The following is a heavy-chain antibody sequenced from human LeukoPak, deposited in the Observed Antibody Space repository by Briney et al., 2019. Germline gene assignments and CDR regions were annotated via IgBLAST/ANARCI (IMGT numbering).Heavy chain of an antibody. D-gene: IGHD3-9*01. CDR3: ATHHVQRYFDWQDY. CDR2: FDPEDGET. CDR1: GYTLTELS. V-gene: IGHV1-24*01. J-gene: IGHJ4*02. Sequence: ASVKVSCKVSGYTLTELSMHWVRQAPGKGLEWMGGFDPEDGETIYAQKFQGRVTMTEDTSTDTAYMELSSLRSEDTVVYYCATHHVQRYFDWQDYWGQGTLVTVSS.